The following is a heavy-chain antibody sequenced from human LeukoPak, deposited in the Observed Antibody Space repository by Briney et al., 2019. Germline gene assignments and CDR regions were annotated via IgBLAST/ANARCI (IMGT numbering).Heavy chain of an antibody. Sequence: GGSLRLSCAASGFTFSSYAMSWVRQAPGKGLEWVSHISSSGSTIYYADSVKGRFTISRDNAKNSLYLQMNSLRVEDTAIYYCARLPYSGYGGGRVYWGQGTLVTVSS. J-gene: IGHJ4*02. CDR3: ARLPYSGYGGGRVY. D-gene: IGHD5-12*01. CDR2: ISSSGSTI. CDR1: GFTFSSYA. V-gene: IGHV3-48*03.